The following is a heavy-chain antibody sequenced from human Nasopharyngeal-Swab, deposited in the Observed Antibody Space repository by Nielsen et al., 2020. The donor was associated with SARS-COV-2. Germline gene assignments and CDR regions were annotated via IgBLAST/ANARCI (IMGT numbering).Heavy chain of an antibody. D-gene: IGHD5-18*01. Sequence: GESLKISCETSGFTFNSYWMHWVRQAPGQGLVWVSRINTDGTSANYADSVRGRFTVSRDNAKDTLYLQLNSLRPEDTAVYYCISIGRGSSYRQFDTWGQGTLVTVSS. CDR3: ISIGRGSSYRQFDT. V-gene: IGHV3-74*01. J-gene: IGHJ5*02. CDR1: GFTFNSYW. CDR2: INTDGTSA.